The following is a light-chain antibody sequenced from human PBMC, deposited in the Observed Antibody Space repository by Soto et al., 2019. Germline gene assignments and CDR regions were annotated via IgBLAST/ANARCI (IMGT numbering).Light chain of an antibody. V-gene: IGKV1-39*01. CDR2: GAS. CDR3: QQGYGTTPIT. CDR1: QSIKNY. Sequence: DIQMTQSPSSLSAAIGDRVTITCRASQSIKNYLNWYQHKPGAAPKLLIFGASNLDSGVPSRFSGSGSRTEFTLSISSLQPEDFATYYCQQGYGTTPITFGQGTRLAI. J-gene: IGKJ5*01.